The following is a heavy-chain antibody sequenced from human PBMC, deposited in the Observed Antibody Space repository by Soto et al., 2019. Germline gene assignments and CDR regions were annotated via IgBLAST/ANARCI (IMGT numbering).Heavy chain of an antibody. D-gene: IGHD5-12*01. CDR3: HGYGY. Sequence: EVQLVESGGGLIQPGGSLRLSCVVSGFTVSSANYMSWVRQAPGKGLEWVSVIYSAGTTYYADSVKGRFTISRDNSKNTLYRQMNSLRAEYTAVYYCHGYGYWGQGTLVTVSS. V-gene: IGHV3-53*01. CDR1: GFTVSSANY. J-gene: IGHJ4*02. CDR2: IYSAGTT.